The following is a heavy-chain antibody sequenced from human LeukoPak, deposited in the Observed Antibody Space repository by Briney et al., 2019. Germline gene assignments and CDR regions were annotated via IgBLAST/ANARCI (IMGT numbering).Heavy chain of an antibody. J-gene: IGHJ5*02. CDR3: ARSPTGIAAATPWFDP. D-gene: IGHD6-13*01. V-gene: IGHV4-59*08. CDR1: GGSISSYY. Sequence: SETLSLTCTVSGGSISSYYWSWIRQPPGKGPEWIGYIYYSGSTNYNPSLKSRVTISVDTSKNQFSLKLSSVTAADTAVYYCARSPTGIAAATPWFDPWGQGTLVTVSS. CDR2: IYYSGST.